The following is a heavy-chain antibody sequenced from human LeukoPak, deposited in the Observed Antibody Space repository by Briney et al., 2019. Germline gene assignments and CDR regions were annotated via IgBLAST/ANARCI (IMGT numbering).Heavy chain of an antibody. V-gene: IGHV3-33*08. CDR2: IWYDGSNK. CDR3: ARGPLLEQQLVHGFDY. CDR1: GFTFSSYG. D-gene: IGHD6-13*01. Sequence: PGGSLRLSCAASGFTFSSYGMHWVRQAPGKGLEWVAVIWYDGSNKYYADPVKGRFTISRDNSKNTLYLQMNSLRAEDTAVYYCARGPLLEQQLVHGFDYWGQGTLVTVSS. J-gene: IGHJ4*02.